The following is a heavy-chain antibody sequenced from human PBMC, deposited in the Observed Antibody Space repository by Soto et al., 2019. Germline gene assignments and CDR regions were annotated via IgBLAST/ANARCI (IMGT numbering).Heavy chain of an antibody. V-gene: IGHV3-30*18. J-gene: IGHJ4*02. CDR3: AKDPYGSGSYYTFDY. D-gene: IGHD3-10*01. Sequence: QVQLVESGGGVVQPGRSLRLSCAASGFTFSSYGMHWVRQAPGKGLEWVAVISYDGSNKYYADSVKGRFTISRDNSKNTLYLQMNSLRAEDTAVYYCAKDPYGSGSYYTFDYWGQGTLVTVSS. CDR1: GFTFSSYG. CDR2: ISYDGSNK.